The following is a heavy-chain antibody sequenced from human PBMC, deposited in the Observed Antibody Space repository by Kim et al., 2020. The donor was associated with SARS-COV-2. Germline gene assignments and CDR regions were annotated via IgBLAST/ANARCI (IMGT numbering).Heavy chain of an antibody. V-gene: IGHV1-3*01. D-gene: IGHD3-22*01. CDR1: GYTFTSYA. CDR3: ATARYYDSSGYYYGFDP. CDR2: INAGNGNT. J-gene: IGHJ5*02. Sequence: ASVKVSCKASGYTFTSYAMHWVRQAPGQRLEWMGWINAGNGNTKYSQKFQGRVTITRDTSASTAYMELSSLRSEDTAVYYCATARYYDSSGYYYGFDPWGQGTLVTVSS.